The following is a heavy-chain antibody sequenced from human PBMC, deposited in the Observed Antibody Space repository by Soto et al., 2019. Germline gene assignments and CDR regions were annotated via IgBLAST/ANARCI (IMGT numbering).Heavy chain of an antibody. V-gene: IGHV4-59*13. D-gene: IGHD4-17*01. Sequence: QVQLQESGPGLVKPSETLSLTCTVSGGSISSYYWSWIRQPPGKGLEWIGYIFYSGSTNYNPSLKRRATISVDTSKNQFSLKLSSVTAADTAVYYCARRYGEAFDIWGQGTMVTVSS. CDR1: GGSISSYY. CDR2: IFYSGST. CDR3: ARRYGEAFDI. J-gene: IGHJ3*02.